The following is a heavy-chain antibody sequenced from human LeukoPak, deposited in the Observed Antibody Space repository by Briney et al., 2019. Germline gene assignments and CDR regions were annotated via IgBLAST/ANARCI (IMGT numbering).Heavy chain of an antibody. CDR1: GYTFTRYG. V-gene: IGHV1-18*01. CDR2: ISTYNGKT. CDR3: ARVRLPYCSGGSCYLGVPFDY. J-gene: IGHJ4*02. Sequence: ASVKVSCKASGYTFTRYGITWVRQAPGQGLEWMGWISTYNGKTNYAQKVQDRVTMTTDTSTSTVYMELSRLRSDDTAVYYCARVRLPYCSGGSCYLGVPFDYWGQGTLVTVSS. D-gene: IGHD2-15*01.